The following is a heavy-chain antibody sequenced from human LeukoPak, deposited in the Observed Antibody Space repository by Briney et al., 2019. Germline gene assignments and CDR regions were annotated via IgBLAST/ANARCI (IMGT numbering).Heavy chain of an antibody. Sequence: GGSLRHSCAASGFTFSSYWMHWVRHAPGKGLVWASRINSDGSSTSYADSVKGRFTISRDNAKNTLYLQMNSLRAEDTAVYYCARVYDILTGFSFDPWGQGTLVTVSS. V-gene: IGHV3-74*01. CDR2: INSDGSST. CDR1: GFTFSSYW. D-gene: IGHD3-9*01. J-gene: IGHJ5*02. CDR3: ARVYDILTGFSFDP.